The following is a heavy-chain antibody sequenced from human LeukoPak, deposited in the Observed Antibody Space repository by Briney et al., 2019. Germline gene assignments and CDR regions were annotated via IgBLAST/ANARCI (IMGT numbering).Heavy chain of an antibody. V-gene: IGHV4-38-2*01. CDR3: ARSMVTTDRNFDH. Sequence: GSLRLSCAASGFTFSSDAMSWIRQPPGRGPEWIGTVSHTGATQYSPSLTSRVTISLDTSKNQFSLSLNSVTAADTAVFYCARSMVTTDRNFDHWGQGTLVTVSS. D-gene: IGHD2-21*02. CDR1: GFTFSSDAM. CDR2: VSHTGAT. J-gene: IGHJ4*01.